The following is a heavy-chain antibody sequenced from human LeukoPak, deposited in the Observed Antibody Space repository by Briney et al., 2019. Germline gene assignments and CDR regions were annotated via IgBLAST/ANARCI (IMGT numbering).Heavy chain of an antibody. CDR2: IRDDGTNK. Sequence: GGSLRLSCVASKFTFSSYGMHWVRQAPGKGLEWVAFIRDDGTNKYYAHSVKGRFTNSRDNSKNTLYLQMNSLRAEDTAVYYCAKNYYDTSGYYSLDYWGQGTLVTVSS. CDR1: KFTFSSYG. J-gene: IGHJ4*02. V-gene: IGHV3-30*02. D-gene: IGHD3-22*01. CDR3: AKNYYDTSGYYSLDY.